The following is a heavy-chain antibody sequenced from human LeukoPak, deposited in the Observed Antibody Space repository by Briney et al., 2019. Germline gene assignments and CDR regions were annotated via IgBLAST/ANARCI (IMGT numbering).Heavy chain of an antibody. CDR1: GGSINSGDYS. CDR3: AREDIMIKSTPDNWFDP. J-gene: IGHJ5*02. CDR2: ISGTVGFI. Sequence: LSLTCTVSGGSINSGDYSWSWLRQAPGKGPEWLAYISGTVGFIEYAESVKGRFTISRDNANNSLSLQMNSLRVEDTAVYYCAREDIMIKSTPDNWFDPWGQGTLVTVSS. D-gene: IGHD3-16*01. V-gene: IGHV3-11*01.